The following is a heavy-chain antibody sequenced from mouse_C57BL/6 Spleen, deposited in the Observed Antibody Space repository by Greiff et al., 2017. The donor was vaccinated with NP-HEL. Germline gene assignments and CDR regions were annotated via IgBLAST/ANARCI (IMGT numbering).Heavy chain of an antibody. V-gene: IGHV2-9-1*01. CDR3: ARTDGNLGYFDF. CDR1: GFSLTSYS. J-gene: IGHJ1*03. Sequence: QVQLQQSGPGLVAPSQSLSITCTASGFSLTSYSISWVRQPPGKGLEWLGVIWTGGSTTYNSGLKSRLSISKDNSKSQVCLKMNSLQTDDTARYYCARTDGNLGYFDFWGTGTTVTVSS. CDR2: IWTGGST. D-gene: IGHD2-1*01.